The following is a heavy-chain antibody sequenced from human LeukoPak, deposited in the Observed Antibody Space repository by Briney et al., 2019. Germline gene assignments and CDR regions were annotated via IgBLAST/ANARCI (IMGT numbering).Heavy chain of an antibody. CDR2: IIPIFGTA. V-gene: IGHV1-69*05. J-gene: IGHJ4*02. CDR3: ATPLYCSSTSCYTFDY. Sequence: SVKVSCKASGGTFSSYAISWVRQAPGQGLEWMGGIIPIFGTAKYAQKFQGRVTITTDESTSTAYKELSSLRSEDTAVYYCATPLYCSSTSCYTFDYWGQGTLVTVSS. D-gene: IGHD2-2*02. CDR1: GGTFSSYA.